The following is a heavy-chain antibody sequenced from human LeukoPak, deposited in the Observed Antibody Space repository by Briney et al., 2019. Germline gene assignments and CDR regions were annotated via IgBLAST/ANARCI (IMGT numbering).Heavy chain of an antibody. CDR2: ISSSSSFI. CDR1: GFTFSSYS. J-gene: IGHJ6*03. CDR3: ARDLSEYDFWSGYWGGYYYYMDV. V-gene: IGHV3-21*01. D-gene: IGHD3-3*01. Sequence: GGSLRLSCAASGFTFSSYSMNWVRQAPGKGLEWVSSISSSSSFIYYADSVKGRFTISRDNAKTSLYLQMNSLRAEDTAVYYCARDLSEYDFWSGYWGGYYYYMDVWGKGTTVTVSS.